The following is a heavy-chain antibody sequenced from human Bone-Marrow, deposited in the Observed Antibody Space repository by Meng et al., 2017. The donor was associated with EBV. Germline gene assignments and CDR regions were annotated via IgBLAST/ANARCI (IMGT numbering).Heavy chain of an antibody. CDR3: ARDVYASGTYRADP. CDR2: MDPNSGNT. CDR1: GYTFTRYD. Sequence: QVQLVESWAEVKKPGASVKVSCKASGYTFTRYDINWVRQATGQGLEWMGWMDPNSGNTGFAQKFQGRVTMTRNTSISTAYMELSALTSEDTAVYYCARDVYASGTYRADPWGQGTLVTVSS. J-gene: IGHJ5*02. V-gene: IGHV1-8*01. D-gene: IGHD3-10*01.